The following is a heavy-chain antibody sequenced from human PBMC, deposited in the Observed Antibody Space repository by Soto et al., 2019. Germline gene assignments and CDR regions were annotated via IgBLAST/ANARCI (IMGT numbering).Heavy chain of an antibody. CDR1: GYTFSNYG. D-gene: IGHD5-18*01. J-gene: IGHJ6*02. CDR2: ISGYNGNT. Sequence: QVRLVQSGAEVKKPGASVKVSCKASGYTFSNYGISWVRQGPGQGLEWMGWISGYNGNTHYEEKVQDRIKMTTDTSTSTTYLELRSLRSDDTAVYVCARDPGFGFGYSYAFAMDVWGQGTTVTVSS. V-gene: IGHV1-18*01. CDR3: ARDPGFGFGYSYAFAMDV.